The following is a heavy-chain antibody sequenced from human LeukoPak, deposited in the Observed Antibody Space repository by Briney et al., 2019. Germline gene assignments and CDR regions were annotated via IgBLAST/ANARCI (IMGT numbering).Heavy chain of an antibody. Sequence: SETLSLTCTVSGYSISSGYYWGWIRQPPGKGLEWIGSIYHSGSTNYNPSLKSRVTISVDTSKNQFSLKLSSVTAADTAAYYCARDQGELDYWGQGTLVTVSS. CDR3: ARDQGELDY. CDR2: IYHSGST. J-gene: IGHJ4*02. V-gene: IGHV4-38-2*02. D-gene: IGHD3-16*01. CDR1: GYSISSGYY.